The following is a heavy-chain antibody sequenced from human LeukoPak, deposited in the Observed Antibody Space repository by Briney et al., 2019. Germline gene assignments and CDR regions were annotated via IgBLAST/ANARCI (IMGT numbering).Heavy chain of an antibody. J-gene: IGHJ5*02. CDR2: INSDGSST. D-gene: IGHD6-19*01. CDR1: GFTFSSYW. V-gene: IGHV3-74*01. Sequence: PGGSLRLSCAASGFTFSSYWMHWVRQAPGKGLVWGSRINSDGSSTRYADSVKGRFIISRDNAKNTLNLQMNRLRAEDTAVYYCAREVSSGGWYNWFDPWGQGTLVTVSS. CDR3: AREVSSGGWYNWFDP.